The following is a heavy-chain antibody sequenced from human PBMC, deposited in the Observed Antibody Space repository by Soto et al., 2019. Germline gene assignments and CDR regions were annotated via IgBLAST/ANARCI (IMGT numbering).Heavy chain of an antibody. CDR1: GFTFSSYD. Sequence: PGGSLRLSCAASGFTFSSYDMHWVRQAPRKELEWVAVISYDGSNKYYADSVKGRFTISRDNSKNTLYLQMNSLRAEDTAVYYCARDRRAAGNYYFDYWGQGTLVTVSS. CDR2: ISYDGSNK. D-gene: IGHD6-13*01. J-gene: IGHJ4*02. V-gene: IGHV3-30-3*01. CDR3: ARDRRAAGNYYFDY.